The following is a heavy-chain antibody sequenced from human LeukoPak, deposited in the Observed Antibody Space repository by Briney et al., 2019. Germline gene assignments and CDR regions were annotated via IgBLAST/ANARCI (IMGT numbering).Heavy chain of an antibody. CDR3: ARAEGDSSSWYRY. J-gene: IGHJ4*02. CDR2: IRYDGSNK. D-gene: IGHD6-13*01. Sequence: GGSLRLSCAASEFTFSRYGMHWVRQAPGKGLEWVAFIRYDGSNKYYADSVKGRFTISRDNAKNSLYLQMNSLRAEDTAVYYCARAEGDSSSWYRYWGQGTLVTVSS. CDR1: EFTFSRYG. V-gene: IGHV3-30*02.